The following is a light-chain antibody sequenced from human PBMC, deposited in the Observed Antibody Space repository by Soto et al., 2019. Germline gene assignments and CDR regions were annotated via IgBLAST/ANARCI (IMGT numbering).Light chain of an antibody. Sequence: DIQMTRSPSSLSASVGDRVTITCRASQSISSYLNWYQQKPGKAPKLLIYAASSLQSGVPSRFSGSGSGTDFTLTISSLQPEDFATYYCQQSYSTLQTFGGGTKVEIK. CDR2: AAS. V-gene: IGKV1-39*01. CDR1: QSISSY. CDR3: QQSYSTLQT. J-gene: IGKJ4*01.